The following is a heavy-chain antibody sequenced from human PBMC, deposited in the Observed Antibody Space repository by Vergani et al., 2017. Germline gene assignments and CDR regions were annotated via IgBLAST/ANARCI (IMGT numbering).Heavy chain of an antibody. CDR2: LYYRGTT. Sequence: QVQLVESGGGVVQPGRSLRLSCAASGFTFSNYGMHWVRQAPGKGLEWIGSLYYRGTTYYNPSLKSRVTMSVDTSKNQFSLHLSSVTAADTAVYYCARHPSCSSTTCYVFDYWGQGTLVTVSS. D-gene: IGHD2-2*01. J-gene: IGHJ4*02. V-gene: IGHV3-33*01. CDR3: ARHPSCSSTTCYVFDY. CDR1: GFTFSNYG.